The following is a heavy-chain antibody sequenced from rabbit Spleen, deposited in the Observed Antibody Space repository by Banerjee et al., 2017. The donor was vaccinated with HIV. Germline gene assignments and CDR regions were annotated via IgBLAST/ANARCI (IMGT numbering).Heavy chain of an antibody. CDR1: GFSFSDSYW. CDR3: ARDSGTSFSSYGMDL. J-gene: IGHJ6*01. CDR2: IHGGDDGP. D-gene: IGHD8-1*01. Sequence: QEQLEESGGGLVQPEGSLTLTCTASGFSFSDSYWICWVRQAPGKGLEWIACIHGGDDGPRYASWAKGRFTISKTSSTSVTLQMTSLTVADTATYFCARDSGTSFSSYGMDLWGPGTLVTVS. V-gene: IGHV1S45*01.